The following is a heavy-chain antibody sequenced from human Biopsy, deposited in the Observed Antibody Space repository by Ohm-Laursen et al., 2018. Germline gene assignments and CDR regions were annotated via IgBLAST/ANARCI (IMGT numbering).Heavy chain of an antibody. CDR1: GFSFSSYS. CDR3: ARDIYYITNWRAFDM. Sequence: SLRLSCSASGFSFSSYSMHWVRQAPGKGLEWVANIKQDGSEKYYVDSVKGRFTISRDNAKNTLYLQMNSLGVEDSAVYYCARDIYYITNWRAFDMWGQGTMVTVAS. J-gene: IGHJ3*02. D-gene: IGHD1-1*01. V-gene: IGHV3-7*01. CDR2: IKQDGSEK.